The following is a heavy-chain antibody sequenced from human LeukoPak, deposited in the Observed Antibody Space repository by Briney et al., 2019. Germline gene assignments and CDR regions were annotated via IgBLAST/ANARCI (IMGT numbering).Heavy chain of an antibody. CDR3: AREGYDFWSGHLPLDV. J-gene: IGHJ6*02. D-gene: IGHD3-3*01. Sequence: SETLSLTCTVSGGSISSYYWSWIRQPPGKGLEWIGYIYYSGSTNYNPSLKSRVTISVDTSKNQFSLELSSVTAAGTAVYYCAREGYDFWSGHLPLDVWGQGITVTVSS. CDR2: IYYSGST. CDR1: GGSISSYY. V-gene: IGHV4-59*01.